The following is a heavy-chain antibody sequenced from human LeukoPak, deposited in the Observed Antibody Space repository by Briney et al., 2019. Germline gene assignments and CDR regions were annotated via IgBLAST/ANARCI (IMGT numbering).Heavy chain of an antibody. CDR2: ISWNSGSI. CDR1: GFTFDDYA. Sequence: GGSLRLSCAASGFTFDDYAMHWVRQAPGKGLEWVSGISWNSGSIGYADSVKGRFTISRDNAKNSLYLQMNSLRAEDTAVYYCARDFLSESNWGQGTLVTVSS. J-gene: IGHJ4*02. CDR3: ARDFLSESN. V-gene: IGHV3-9*01.